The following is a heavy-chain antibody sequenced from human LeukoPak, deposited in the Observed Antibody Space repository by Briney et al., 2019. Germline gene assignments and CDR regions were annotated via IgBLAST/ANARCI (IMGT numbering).Heavy chain of an antibody. CDR3: ARDHAAYSGSYYLESGNYLDY. Sequence: GGSLRLSCAASGFTFSSYAMHWVRQAPGKGLEWVAVISYDGSNKYYADSVKGRFTISRDNSKNTLYLQMNSLRAEDTAVYYCARDHAAYSGSYYLESGNYLDYWGQGTLVTVSS. J-gene: IGHJ4*02. CDR1: GFTFSSYA. V-gene: IGHV3-30*04. CDR2: ISYDGSNK. D-gene: IGHD1-26*01.